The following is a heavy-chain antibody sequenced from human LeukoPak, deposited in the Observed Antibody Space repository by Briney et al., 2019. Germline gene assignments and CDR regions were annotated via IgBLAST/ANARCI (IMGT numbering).Heavy chain of an antibody. CDR2: IYYTGNT. D-gene: IGHD3-22*01. CDR3: ARDYYDSSGYYDY. J-gene: IGHJ4*02. V-gene: IGHV4-39*07. CDR1: GGSISSYY. Sequence: SETLSLTCTVSGGSISSYYWGWIRQPPGKGLEWIGSIYYTGNTYYSPSLTSRVTISIDTSKNQFSLKLSSVSAADTAVYYCARDYYDSSGYYDYWGQGTLVTVSS.